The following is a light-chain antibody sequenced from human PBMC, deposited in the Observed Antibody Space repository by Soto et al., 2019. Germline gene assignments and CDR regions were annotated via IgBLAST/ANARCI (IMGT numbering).Light chain of an antibody. V-gene: IGLV3-1*01. CDR1: KLGDKY. CDR3: QAWDSSTVV. Sequence: SYELTQPPSVSVSPGQTASITCSGDKLGDKYACWYQQKSGQSPMLVIYQDNKRPSGIPERFSGSNSGNTATLTISGTQAMDEADYYCQAWDSSTVVFGGGTKVTVL. J-gene: IGLJ2*01. CDR2: QDN.